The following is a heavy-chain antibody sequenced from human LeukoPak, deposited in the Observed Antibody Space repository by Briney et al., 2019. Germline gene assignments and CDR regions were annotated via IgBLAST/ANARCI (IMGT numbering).Heavy chain of an antibody. D-gene: IGHD6-6*01. CDR3: ARGGRDIAALDY. CDR1: GFSFSSHW. J-gene: IGHJ4*02. Sequence: PGGSLRLSCAASGFSFSSHWMYWVRQPPEKGLVWVSRIKTDGSITTYADSVRGRFTISRDNAKNTLYLQMNSLGAEDTAVYYCARGGRDIAALDYWGQGTLATVSS. CDR2: IKTDGSIT. V-gene: IGHV3-74*01.